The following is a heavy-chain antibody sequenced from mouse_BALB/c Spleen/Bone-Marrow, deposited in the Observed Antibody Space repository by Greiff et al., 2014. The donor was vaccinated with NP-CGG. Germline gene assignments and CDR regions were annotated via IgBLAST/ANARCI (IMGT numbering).Heavy chain of an antibody. CDR3: AYGSSYDYFDY. CDR2: IDPANGNS. V-gene: IGHV14-3*02. D-gene: IGHD1-1*01. Sequence: EVQLVESGAELVKPGASVKLSCTASGFNIKDTYMHWVKKRPEQGLEWIGRIDPANGNSKYDPKFQGKATITEDTSSNTAYLQLSSLTSEDTAVYYCAYGSSYDYFDYWGQGTTLTVSS. CDR1: GFNIKDTY. J-gene: IGHJ2*01.